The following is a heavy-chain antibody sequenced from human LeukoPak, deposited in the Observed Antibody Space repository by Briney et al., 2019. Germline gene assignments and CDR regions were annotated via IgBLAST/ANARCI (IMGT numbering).Heavy chain of an antibody. CDR1: VFTFSSFS. V-gene: IGHV3-21*04. J-gene: IGHJ4*02. CDR3: AKGPTIPPYYSSGSYYETKAQFDG. Sequence: GGPLRLSCAASVFTFSSFSMNWVRRAPGRGLVWVSSISSSSSYIYYADTVKGRFTISRDNAKNSLYLQMNSLTTEDTALYYCAKGPTIPPYYSSGSYYETKAQFDGWGQGTLVTVSS. CDR2: ISSSSSYI. D-gene: IGHD3-10*01.